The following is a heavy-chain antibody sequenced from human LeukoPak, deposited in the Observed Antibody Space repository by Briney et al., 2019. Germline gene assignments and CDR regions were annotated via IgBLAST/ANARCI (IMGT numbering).Heavy chain of an antibody. CDR2: ISAYNGNT. D-gene: IGHD3-10*01. J-gene: IGHJ5*02. CDR3: ARVPMVRGVIIPNWFDP. V-gene: IGHV1-18*04. Sequence: ASVKVSCKASGYTFTGYGISWVRQAPGQGLEWMGWISAYNGNTNYAQKLQGRVTMTTDTSTSTAYMELRSLRSDDTAVYYCARVPMVRGVIIPNWFDPWGQGTLVTVSS. CDR1: GYTFTGYG.